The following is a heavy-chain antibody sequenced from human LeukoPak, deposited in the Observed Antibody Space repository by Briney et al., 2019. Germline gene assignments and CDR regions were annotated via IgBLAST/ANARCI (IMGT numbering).Heavy chain of an antibody. V-gene: IGHV3-30*02. CDR3: AKEGGHYDILTGNYYYYGMDV. CDR1: GFTFSNAW. D-gene: IGHD3-9*01. J-gene: IGHJ6*02. CDR2: IRYDGSNK. Sequence: PGGSLRLSCAASGFTFSNAWMSWVRQAPGKGLEWVAFIRYDGSNKYYADSVKGRFTISRDNSKNTLYLQMNSLRAEDTAVYYCAKEGGHYDILTGNYYYYGMDVWGQGTTVTVSS.